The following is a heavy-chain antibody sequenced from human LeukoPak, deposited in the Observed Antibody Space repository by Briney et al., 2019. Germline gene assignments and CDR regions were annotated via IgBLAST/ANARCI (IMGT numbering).Heavy chain of an antibody. CDR3: ARTGYYYGSGSPNWFDP. Sequence: SETLSLTCAVYSGSFSGYYWSWIRQPPGKGLEWIGEINHSGSTNYNPSLKSRVTISVDTSKNQFSLKLSSVTAADTAVYYCARTGYYYGSGSPNWFDPWGQGTLVTVSS. J-gene: IGHJ5*02. V-gene: IGHV4-34*01. CDR1: SGSFSGYY. CDR2: INHSGST. D-gene: IGHD3-10*01.